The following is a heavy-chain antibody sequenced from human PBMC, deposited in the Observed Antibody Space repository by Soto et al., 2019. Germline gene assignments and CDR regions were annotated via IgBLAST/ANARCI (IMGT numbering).Heavy chain of an antibody. CDR2: IIPIFGTA. J-gene: IGHJ5*02. CDR1: GGTFSSYA. V-gene: IGHV1-69*12. CDR3: ARELRIINWFDP. Sequence: QVQLVQSGAEVKKPGSSVKVSCKASGGTFSSYAISWVRQAPGQGLEWMGGIIPIFGTANYAQKFQGRVTITADEATSTAYMELSSLRSDDTAVYYCARELRIINWFDPWGQGTLVTVSS. D-gene: IGHD2-15*01.